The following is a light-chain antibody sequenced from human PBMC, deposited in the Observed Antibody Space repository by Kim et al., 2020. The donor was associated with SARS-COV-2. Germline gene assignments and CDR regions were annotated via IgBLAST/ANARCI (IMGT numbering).Light chain of an antibody. CDR3: HQYYTTPPT. CDR2: WAS. Sequence: DIVMTQSPDSLAVSLGDRATINCKSSQSVLYTSNNNNYLAWYQQKPGQPPKLLVYWASTRESGVPDRFSGSGSGTDFTLTISSLQAEDVAVYYCHQYYTTPPTFGPGTKVDIK. J-gene: IGKJ3*01. CDR1: QSVLYTSNNNNY. V-gene: IGKV4-1*01.